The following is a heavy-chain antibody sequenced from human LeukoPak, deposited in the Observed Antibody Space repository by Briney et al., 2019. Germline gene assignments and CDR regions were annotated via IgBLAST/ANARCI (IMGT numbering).Heavy chain of an antibody. CDR3: ARDGASIDDQYYGLDV. Sequence: GGSLRVSCAASGFTFSSYWMSWVRQAPGKGLEWVANIKQDGSEKYYVDSVKGRFTISRDNAKNSLYLQMNSLRAEDTAVYYCARDGASIDDQYYGLDVWGQGTTVTVSS. J-gene: IGHJ6*02. CDR1: GFTFSSYW. V-gene: IGHV3-7*03. CDR2: IKQDGSEK. D-gene: IGHD1-1*01.